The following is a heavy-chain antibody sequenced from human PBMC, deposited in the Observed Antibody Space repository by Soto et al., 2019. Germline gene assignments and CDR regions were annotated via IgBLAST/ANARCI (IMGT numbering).Heavy chain of an antibody. J-gene: IGHJ4*02. D-gene: IGHD2-2*01. V-gene: IGHV4-59*01. CDR3: GRFPGQYIVLVPAALKPLPFDY. Sequence: PSEALSLTCTVSGGSIISYYWSWIRQPPWKGLEWIGYIYYSGSTNYNPSLKSRVTISVDTSKNQFSLKLSSVTAADTAVYYCGRFPGQYIVLVPAALKPLPFDYWGQGTLVTVSS. CDR1: GGSIISYY. CDR2: IYYSGST.